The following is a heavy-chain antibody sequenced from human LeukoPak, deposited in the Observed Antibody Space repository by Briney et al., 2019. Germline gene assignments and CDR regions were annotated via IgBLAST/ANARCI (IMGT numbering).Heavy chain of an antibody. D-gene: IGHD6-19*01. V-gene: IGHV4-39*01. J-gene: IGHJ3*02. CDR3: ASGHSSGWADAFDI. CDR2: IYYSGST. Sequence: SETLSVTCTVSGGSISSSSYYWGWIRQPPGKGLEWIGSIYYSGSTYYNPSLKSRVTISVDTSKNQFSLKLSSVTAADTAVYYCASGHSSGWADAFDIWGQGTMVTVSS. CDR1: GGSISSSSYY.